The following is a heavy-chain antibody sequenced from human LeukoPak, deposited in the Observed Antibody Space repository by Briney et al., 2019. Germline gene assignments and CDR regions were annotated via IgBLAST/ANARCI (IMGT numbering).Heavy chain of an antibody. D-gene: IGHD3-3*01. V-gene: IGHV3-23*01. Sequence: GGSLRLSCAASGFTFSSYAMSWVRQAPGKGLEWVSAISGSGGSTYYADSVKGRFTISRDNSKNTLYLQMNSLRAEDTAVYYCAIPPTYYDFWSGYALVEDAWGQGTTVTVSS. CDR1: GFTFSSYA. CDR2: ISGSGGST. J-gene: IGHJ6*02. CDR3: AIPPTYYDFWSGYALVEDA.